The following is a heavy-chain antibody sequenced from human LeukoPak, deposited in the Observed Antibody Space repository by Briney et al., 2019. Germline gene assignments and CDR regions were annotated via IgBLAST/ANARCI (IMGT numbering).Heavy chain of an antibody. V-gene: IGHV1-2*02. CDR1: GYTFTDYY. CDR3: ARDRDYSNTERGFDY. Sequence: ASVKVSCKTSGYTFTDYYIHWVPQAPGQRLEWMGWINPNSGETNSAQKFQGRVTMTGDTSISTAYMELRRVTSDDTAVYYCARDRDYSNTERGFDYWGQGTLVTVSS. CDR2: INPNSGET. D-gene: IGHD4-11*01. J-gene: IGHJ4*02.